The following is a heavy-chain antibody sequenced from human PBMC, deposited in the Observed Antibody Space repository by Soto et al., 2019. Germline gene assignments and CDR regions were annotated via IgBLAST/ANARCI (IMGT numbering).Heavy chain of an antibody. CDR1: GFAISRGYY. V-gene: IGHV4-38-2*02. D-gene: IGHD1-1*01. CDR3: AREKVGTTFFDN. J-gene: IGHJ4*02. Sequence: SETLSLTCSVSGFAISRGYYWSWVRQPPGKGLEWIGSTYPSVSSYHNPSLATRLRLSIDTSKNQFTLNLTSVTAADTALYFCAREKVGTTFFDNWGQGIQVTVSS. CDR2: TYPSVSS.